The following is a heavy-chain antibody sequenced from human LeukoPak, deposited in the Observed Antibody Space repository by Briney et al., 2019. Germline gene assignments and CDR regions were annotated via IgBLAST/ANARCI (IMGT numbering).Heavy chain of an antibody. V-gene: IGHV3-21*01. CDR1: GFTFSSYS. CDR2: ISGNKNYI. J-gene: IGHJ4*02. CDR3: ARDPHNPGPIDY. Sequence: PGGSLRLSCVASGFTFSSYSMNWVRQAPGKGLEWVSSISGNKNYIYYADSVGGRFTISRDNARDPLFLQMDSLRAEDTGVYYCARDPHNPGPIDYWGQGTLVTVSS.